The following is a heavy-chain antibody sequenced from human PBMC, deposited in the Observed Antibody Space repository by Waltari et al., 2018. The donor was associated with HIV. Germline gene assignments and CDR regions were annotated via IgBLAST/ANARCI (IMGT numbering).Heavy chain of an antibody. V-gene: IGHV3-7*03. CDR3: VRDDPGYVAIDY. J-gene: IGHJ4*02. D-gene: IGHD2-15*01. Sequence: LVQSGGGEVPGGGSLVLSCSGSGFDFRRFTLSWVRQTPRRGLEWVASLRRDTYEANYLASVRGRFIISRDNAKSSAYLEMTSLRVEDTATYYCVRDDPGYVAIDYWGQGSQVVVS. CDR2: LRRDTYEA. CDR1: GFDFRRFT.